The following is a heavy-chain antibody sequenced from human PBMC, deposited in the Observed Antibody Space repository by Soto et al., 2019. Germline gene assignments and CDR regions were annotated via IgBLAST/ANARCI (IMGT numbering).Heavy chain of an antibody. J-gene: IGHJ4*02. Sequence: LSLTCAVYGGSFIGYYWTWIRQAQGKGLEWVSYISSSTSHTNYADSVKGRFTISRDNAKNSLFLQMNSLRAEDTAVYYCARGRGAAADYFDFWGQGTLVTVSS. CDR2: ISSSTSHT. CDR3: ARGRGAAADYFDF. D-gene: IGHD6-13*01. V-gene: IGHV3-11*05. CDR1: GGSFIGYY.